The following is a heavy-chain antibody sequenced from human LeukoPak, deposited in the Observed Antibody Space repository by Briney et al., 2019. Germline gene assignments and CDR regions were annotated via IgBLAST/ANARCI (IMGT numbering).Heavy chain of an antibody. CDR2: ISYDGSNK. CDR3: AKDIAAAENGMGV. CDR1: GFTFSSYG. J-gene: IGHJ6*02. V-gene: IGHV3-30*18. D-gene: IGHD6-13*01. Sequence: GGSLRLSCAASGFTFSSYGMHWVRQAPGKGLEWVAVISYDGSNKYYADSVKGRFTISRDNSKNTLYLQMNSLRAEDTAVYYCAKDIAAAENGMGVWGQGTTVTVSS.